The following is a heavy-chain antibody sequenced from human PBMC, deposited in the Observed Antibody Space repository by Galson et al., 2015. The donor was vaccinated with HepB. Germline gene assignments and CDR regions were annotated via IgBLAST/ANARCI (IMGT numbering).Heavy chain of an antibody. Sequence: SVKVSCKASGYTFTSYGISWVRQAPGQGLEWMGWISAYNGNTNYAQKLQGRVTMTTDTSTSTAYMELRSLRSDDTAVYYCARAWFVVVPAAMWHYYYMDVWGKGTTVTVSS. J-gene: IGHJ6*03. V-gene: IGHV1-18*01. CDR3: ARAWFVVVPAAMWHYYYMDV. CDR1: GYTFTSYG. D-gene: IGHD2-2*01. CDR2: ISAYNGNT.